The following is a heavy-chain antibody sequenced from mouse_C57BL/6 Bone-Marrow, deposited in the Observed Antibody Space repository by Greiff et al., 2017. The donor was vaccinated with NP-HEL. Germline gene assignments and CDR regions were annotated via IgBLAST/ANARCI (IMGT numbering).Heavy chain of an antibody. Sequence: EVQLQQSGAELVRPGASVKLSCTASGFNIKDDYMHWVKQRPEQGLEWIGWIDPENGDTEYASKFQGKATITADTSSNTAYLQLSSLTSEDTAVYYCTTPNWYYWGQGTTLTVSS. CDR1: GFNIKDDY. CDR3: TTPNWYY. V-gene: IGHV14-4*01. J-gene: IGHJ2*01. D-gene: IGHD4-1*01. CDR2: IDPENGDT.